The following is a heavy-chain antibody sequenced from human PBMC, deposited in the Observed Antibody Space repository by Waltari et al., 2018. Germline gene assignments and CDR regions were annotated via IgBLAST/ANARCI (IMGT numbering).Heavy chain of an antibody. Sequence: EVQLVESGGGLVQPGGSLRLSCAASGFTFSSYWMHWVRQVPGKGLVWVSRIKRGRVSTIYAAPVKVRFTISRDNAKNTLYLQMNSLRAEDTAVYYCARVHRAAGPFDYWGQGTLVTVAS. V-gene: IGHV3-74*01. J-gene: IGHJ4*02. D-gene: IGHD6-19*01. CDR2: IKRGRVST. CDR3: ARVHRAAGPFDY. CDR1: GFTFSSYW.